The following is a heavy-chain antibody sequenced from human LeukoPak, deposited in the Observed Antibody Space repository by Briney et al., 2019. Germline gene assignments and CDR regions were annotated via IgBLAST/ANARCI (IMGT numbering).Heavy chain of an antibody. Sequence: GASLRLSCVASGFTFSNYAMSWVRQAPGKGLEWVSAITGSGDSTFNADSVKGRFTISRDNSKNTLHLQTNNLRAEDTAVYYCAKSRIVVVTAIDYWGQGILVTVSS. D-gene: IGHD2-21*02. J-gene: IGHJ4*02. V-gene: IGHV3-23*01. CDR3: AKSRIVVVTAIDY. CDR1: GFTFSNYA. CDR2: ITGSGDST.